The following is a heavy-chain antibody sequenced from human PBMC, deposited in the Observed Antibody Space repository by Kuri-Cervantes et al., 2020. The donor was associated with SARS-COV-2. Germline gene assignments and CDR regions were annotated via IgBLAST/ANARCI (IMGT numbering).Heavy chain of an antibody. D-gene: IGHD3-3*01. CDR2: ISGSGGST. V-gene: IGHV3-23*01. CDR1: GFTFSSYA. CDR3: ARDVKRITIFVVVIAYGMDV. J-gene: IGHJ6*02. Sequence: GESLKISCAASGFTFSSYAMSWVRQAPGKGLEWVSAISGSGGSTYYADSVKGRFTISRDNSKNTLYLQMNSLRAEDTAVYYCARDVKRITIFVVVIAYGMDVCGQGTTVTVSS.